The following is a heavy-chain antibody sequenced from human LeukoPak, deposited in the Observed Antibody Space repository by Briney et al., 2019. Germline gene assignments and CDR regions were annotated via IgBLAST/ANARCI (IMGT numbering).Heavy chain of an antibody. CDR1: GYTFTRYY. Sequence: ASVKVSCKASGYTFTRYYMHWVRQAPGQGLEWMGWINPNSGGTNYAQKFQGRVTMTRDTSISTAYMELSRLRSDDTAVYYCARDLSHTYYDFWSGLNWFDPWGQGTLVTVSS. D-gene: IGHD3-3*01. CDR2: INPNSGGT. J-gene: IGHJ5*02. V-gene: IGHV1-2*02. CDR3: ARDLSHTYYDFWSGLNWFDP.